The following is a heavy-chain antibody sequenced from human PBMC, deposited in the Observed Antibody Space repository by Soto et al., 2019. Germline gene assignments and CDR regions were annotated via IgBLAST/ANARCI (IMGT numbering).Heavy chain of an antibody. Sequence: GGSLRLSCAASGFTFGSHWMHWVRQAPGKGLVYVSRISSGGTTTNYAESVKGRFTISRDNARNTLYLQMNSLRVEDTAVYYCARFGTSYDTSGFLYWGQGTPVTVSS. J-gene: IGHJ4*02. V-gene: IGHV3-74*01. D-gene: IGHD3-22*01. CDR3: ARFGTSYDTSGFLY. CDR2: ISSGGTTT. CDR1: GFTFGSHW.